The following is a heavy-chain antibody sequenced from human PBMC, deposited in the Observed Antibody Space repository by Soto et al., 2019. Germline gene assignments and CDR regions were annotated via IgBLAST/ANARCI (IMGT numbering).Heavy chain of an antibody. CDR2: IWYDGSNK. CDR1: GFTFSSYG. V-gene: IGHV3-33*01. CDR3: ARAVNYGDFDY. Sequence: GGSLRLSCAASGFTFSSYGMHWVRQAPGKGLEWVAVIWYDGSNKYYADSVKGRFTISRDNSKNTLYLQMNSLRSEDTAVYYCARAVNYGDFDYWGQGTLVTVSS. J-gene: IGHJ4*02. D-gene: IGHD4-17*01.